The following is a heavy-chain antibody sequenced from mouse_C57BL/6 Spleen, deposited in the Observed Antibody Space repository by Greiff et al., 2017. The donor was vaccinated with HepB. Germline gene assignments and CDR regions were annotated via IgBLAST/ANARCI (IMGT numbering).Heavy chain of an antibody. D-gene: IGHD1-1*01. CDR2: IDPEDGET. J-gene: IGHJ1*03. CDR1: GFNIKDYY. V-gene: IGHV14-2*01. Sequence: EVMLVESGAELVKPGASVKLSCTASGFNIKDYYMHWVKQRTEQGLEWIGRIDPEDGETKYAPKFQGKATITADTSSNTAYLQLSSLTSEDTAVYYCATLYYYGSSYWYFDVWGTGTTVTVSS. CDR3: ATLYYYGSSYWYFDV.